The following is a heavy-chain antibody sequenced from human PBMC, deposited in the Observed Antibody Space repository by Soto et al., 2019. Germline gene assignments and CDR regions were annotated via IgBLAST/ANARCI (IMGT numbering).Heavy chain of an antibody. V-gene: IGHV1-69*13. CDR1: GGTFSSYA. Sequence: SVKVSCKASGGTFSSYAISWVRQAPGQGLEWMGGIIPIFGTANYAQKFQGRVTITADESTSTAYMELSSLRSEDTAVYYCAIDGCIAVAGTSHDAFDIWGEGRMVTVSS. CDR2: IIPIFGTA. J-gene: IGHJ3*02. D-gene: IGHD6-19*01. CDR3: AIDGCIAVAGTSHDAFDI.